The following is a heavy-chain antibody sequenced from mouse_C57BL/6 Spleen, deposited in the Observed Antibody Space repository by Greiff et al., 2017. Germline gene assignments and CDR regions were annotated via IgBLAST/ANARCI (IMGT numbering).Heavy chain of an antibody. CDR1: GYAFTNYL. V-gene: IGHV1-54*01. CDR3: ARDSFAY. Sequence: VQLQESGAELVRPGTSVKVSCKASGYAFTNYLIEWVKQRPGQGLEWIGVINPGSGGTNYNEKFEGKATLTADKSSSTAYMQLSSLTSEDSAVYFCARDSFAYWGQGTLVTVSA. J-gene: IGHJ3*01. CDR2: INPGSGGT.